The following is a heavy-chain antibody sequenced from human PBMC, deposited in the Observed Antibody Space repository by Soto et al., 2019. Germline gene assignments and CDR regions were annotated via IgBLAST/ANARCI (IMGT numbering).Heavy chain of an antibody. Sequence: VGSLRLSCAASGCTFSSFGMHWVRQPPGKGLEWVAVISHDGNKKYYIDSVKGRFTISRDTSNNMLYLQMNSLRREDTAVYYCARDIDLWRLDAFDIWGQGTMFTVSS. CDR3: ARDIDLWRLDAFDI. CDR2: ISHDGNKK. J-gene: IGHJ3*02. D-gene: IGHD3-3*01. V-gene: IGHV3-30*03. CDR1: GCTFSSFG.